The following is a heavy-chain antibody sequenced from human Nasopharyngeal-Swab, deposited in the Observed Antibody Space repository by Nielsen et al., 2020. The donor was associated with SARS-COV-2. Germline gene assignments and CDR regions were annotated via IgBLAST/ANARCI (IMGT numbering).Heavy chain of an antibody. CDR3: ARGGWLRRDYYYSYYYMDV. CDR1: GGTFSSYG. Sequence: SVKVSCKTSGGTFSSYGISWVRQAPGEGLEWMGGIIPVLPITRYAQKFRDRVTITADTSTSTAYMELSSLRSEDTAAYYCARGGWLRRDYYYSYYYMDVWGKGTTVTVSS. D-gene: IGHD5-24*01. J-gene: IGHJ6*03. V-gene: IGHV1-69*10. CDR2: IIPVLPIT.